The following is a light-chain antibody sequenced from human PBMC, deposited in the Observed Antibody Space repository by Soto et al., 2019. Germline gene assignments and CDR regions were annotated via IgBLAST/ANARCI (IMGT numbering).Light chain of an antibody. V-gene: IGKV1-27*01. CDR2: AAS. CDR1: QGISNY. J-gene: IGKJ4*01. CDR3: QKYNSAPLT. Sequence: DIQMTQSPSSLSASVGDRVTITCRASQGISNYLAWYQQKPGKVPKLLIYAASTLQSGVPSRFSDSGSGTAFTLNISSLQPEDVATYYCQKYNSAPLTLGGGTKVEIK.